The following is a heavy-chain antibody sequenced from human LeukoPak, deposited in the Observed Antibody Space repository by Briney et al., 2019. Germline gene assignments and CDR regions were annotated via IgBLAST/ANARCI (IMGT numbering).Heavy chain of an antibody. CDR3: ARDVPHNWFDT. Sequence: GGSLRLSCAASGITFGNNWMHWVRQGPGKGVVWISRINSDGGGAIYADSVKGRFTDSRDNAMNTLYLQMNSLKAQDTAVYYCARDVPHNWFDTWGQGTLVTVSS. CDR1: GITFGNNW. CDR2: INSDGGGA. J-gene: IGHJ5*02. V-gene: IGHV3-74*01.